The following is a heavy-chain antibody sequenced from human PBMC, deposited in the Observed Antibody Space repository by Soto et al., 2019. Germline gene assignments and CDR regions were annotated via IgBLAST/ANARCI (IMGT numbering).Heavy chain of an antibody. V-gene: IGHV4-4*07. J-gene: IGHJ6*02. Sequence: SETLSLTCTVSGGSISSYYWSWIRQPAGKGLEWIGRIYTSGSTNYNPSLRSRVTMSVDTSKNQFSLKLSSVTAADTAVYYCARDRATVTEMYYYYGMDVWGQGTTVTVSS. D-gene: IGHD4-4*01. CDR1: GGSISSYY. CDR2: IYTSGST. CDR3: ARDRATVTEMYYYYGMDV.